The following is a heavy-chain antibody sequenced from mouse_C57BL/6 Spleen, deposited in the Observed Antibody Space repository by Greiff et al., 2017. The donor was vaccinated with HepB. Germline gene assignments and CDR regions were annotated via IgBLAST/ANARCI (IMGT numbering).Heavy chain of an antibody. D-gene: IGHD1-1*01. V-gene: IGHV1-15*01. J-gene: IGHJ3*01. CDR2: IDPETGGT. CDR3: TRPYGSSYYAWFAY. CDR1: GYTFTDYE. Sequence: QVQLQQSGDELVRPGASVTLSCKASGYTFTDYEMHWVKQTPVHGLEWIGAIDPETGGTAYNQKFKGKAILTADKSSSTAYMELRSLTSEDSAVYYCTRPYGSSYYAWFAYWGQGTLVTVSA.